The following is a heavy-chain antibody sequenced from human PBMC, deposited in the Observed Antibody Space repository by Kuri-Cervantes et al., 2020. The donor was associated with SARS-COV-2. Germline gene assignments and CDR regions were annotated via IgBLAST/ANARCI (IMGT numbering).Heavy chain of an antibody. Sequence: GGSLRLSCAASGFTFSNAWMSWVRQAPGKGLGWVGRIKSKTDGGTTDYAATVKGRFTISRDDAKNTLYLQMNSLKTGDKAVYYCTTDLPRFWAGPEDEDYWGQGTLVTVSS. CDR3: TTDLPRFWAGPEDEDY. CDR1: GFTFSNAW. V-gene: IGHV3-15*01. J-gene: IGHJ4*02. D-gene: IGHD3-3*01. CDR2: IKSKTDGGTT.